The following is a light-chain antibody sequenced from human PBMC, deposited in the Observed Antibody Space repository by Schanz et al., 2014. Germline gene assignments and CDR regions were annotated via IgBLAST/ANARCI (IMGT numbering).Light chain of an antibody. CDR3: QQYANYSPLT. V-gene: IGKV1-5*01. CDR1: QSISSW. Sequence: DIQMTQSPSTLSASVGDRVTITCRASQSISSWLAWYQQKPGKAPKLLIYDASSLESGVPSRFSGSGSGTEFTLTITGLQTDDFATYYCQQYANYSPLTFGGGTKVEIK. CDR2: DAS. J-gene: IGKJ4*01.